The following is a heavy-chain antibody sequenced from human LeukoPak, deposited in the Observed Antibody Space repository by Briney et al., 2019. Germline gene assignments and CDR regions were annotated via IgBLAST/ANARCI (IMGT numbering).Heavy chain of an antibody. D-gene: IGHD2-15*01. CDR3: AKWRCGGSCYDFDY. CDR1: GFTFSSYA. J-gene: IGHJ4*02. Sequence: GGSLRLSCAASGFTFSSYAMSWVRQAPGKGLEWVSAISGSGGSTYYADSVKGRFTISRDNSKNTLYPQMNSLRAEDTAVYYCAKWRCGGSCYDFDYWGQGTLVTVSS. CDR2: ISGSGGST. V-gene: IGHV3-23*01.